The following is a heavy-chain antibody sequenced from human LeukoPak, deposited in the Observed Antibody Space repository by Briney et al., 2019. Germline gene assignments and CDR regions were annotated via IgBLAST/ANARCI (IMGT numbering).Heavy chain of an antibody. CDR2: IIPILGIA. Sequence: SVTVSRNCSGGTSSNYRLSWVRQAPGQGQGWVGGIIPILGIANYAQKFQGRVTITADKSTSTAYMELSSVRSEDTAVYYCASASGSYQHPYFDYWGRGTLVTVFS. CDR3: ASASGSYQHPYFDY. J-gene: IGHJ4*02. V-gene: IGHV1-69*02. CDR1: GGTSSNYR. D-gene: IGHD1-26*01.